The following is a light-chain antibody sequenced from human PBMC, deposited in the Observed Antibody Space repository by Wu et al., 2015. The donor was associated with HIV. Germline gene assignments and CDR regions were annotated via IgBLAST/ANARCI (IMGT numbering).Light chain of an antibody. V-gene: IGKV3-20*01. CDR2: GTF. CDR1: QSVGSSY. J-gene: IGKJ2*01. Sequence: IVLTQSPGTLSLSPGERATLSCRTSQSVGSSYLAWYQQKPGQAPRLLIHGTFRRATGIPDRFSGSGSRTDFTLTINRLEPEDFALYFCQQYDSSPDTFGQGTKLEIK. CDR3: QQYDSSPDT.